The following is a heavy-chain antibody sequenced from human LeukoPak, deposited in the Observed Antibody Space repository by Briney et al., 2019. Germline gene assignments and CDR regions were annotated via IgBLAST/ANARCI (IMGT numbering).Heavy chain of an antibody. CDR2: TFYRSKWYD. CDR1: GDSVSSNTAA. CDR3: AREVAGTWAFDI. Sequence: PSQTLSLTCAISGDSVSSNTAAWNWIRESPSRGLEWLGRTFYRSKWYDDYAPSVKSRITINPDTSKSQFSLHLNSVTPEDTAVYYCAREVAGTWAFDIWGQGTMVTVS. V-gene: IGHV6-1*01. J-gene: IGHJ3*02. D-gene: IGHD6-19*01.